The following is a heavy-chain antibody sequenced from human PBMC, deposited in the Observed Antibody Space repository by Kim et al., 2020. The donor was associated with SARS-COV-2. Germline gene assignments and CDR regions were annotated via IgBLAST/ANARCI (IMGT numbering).Heavy chain of an antibody. CDR1: GFTVSSNY. V-gene: IGHV3-66*01. CDR3: ARDRWYNWNDDGYYYYYGMDV. J-gene: IGHJ6*02. CDR2: IYSGGST. Sequence: GGSLRLSCAASGFTVSSNYMSWVRQAPGKGLEWVSVIYSGGSTYYADSVKGRFTISRDNSKNTLYLQMNSLRVEDTAVYYCARDRWYNWNDDGYYYYYGMDVWGQGTTVTVSS. D-gene: IGHD1-1*01.